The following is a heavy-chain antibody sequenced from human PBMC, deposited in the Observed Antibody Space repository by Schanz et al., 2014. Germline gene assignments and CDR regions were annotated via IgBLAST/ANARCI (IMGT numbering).Heavy chain of an antibody. CDR1: GITFSSHS. J-gene: IGHJ4*02. Sequence: EVHLVESGGGLVQPGGSLRLSCAASGITFSSHSFNWVRQAPGKGLEWISYIGNGGVTIYYADSVKGRFTISRDNSKTSLYLQMNSLRAEDTAVYYCAKDAENTAMITDYFDYWGQGTLVTVSS. D-gene: IGHD5-18*01. V-gene: IGHV3-48*04. CDR2: IGNGGVTI. CDR3: AKDAENTAMITDYFDY.